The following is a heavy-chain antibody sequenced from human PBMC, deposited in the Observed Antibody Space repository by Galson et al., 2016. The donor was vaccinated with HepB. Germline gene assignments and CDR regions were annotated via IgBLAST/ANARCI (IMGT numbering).Heavy chain of an antibody. Sequence: SLRLSCAASGFTLSNYAMTWVRQPPGKRLEWVSAISSRGITTYYADSVKGRFTVSRANSKNTLFLQLNSLSAEDTAVYYCAKDFGSSGYYQLFEYWGQGTLVAVSS. CDR2: ISSRGITT. CDR1: GFTLSNYA. J-gene: IGHJ4*02. CDR3: AKDFGSSGYYQLFEY. D-gene: IGHD3-22*01. V-gene: IGHV3-23*01.